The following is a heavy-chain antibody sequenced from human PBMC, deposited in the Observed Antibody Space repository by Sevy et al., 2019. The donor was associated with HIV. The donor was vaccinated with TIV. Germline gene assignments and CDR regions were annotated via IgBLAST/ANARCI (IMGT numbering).Heavy chain of an antibody. CDR3: ARGSVAAAAGTGRGRD. J-gene: IGHJ4*02. V-gene: IGHV1-18*04. D-gene: IGHD6-13*01. CDR2: INANNGNT. Sequence: ASVKVSCKASGYTFTSYGISWVRQAPGQRLEWMGWINANNGNTNYAQKLQGRVTMATDTSTSTGYMELRSLRSDDTAVYYCARGSVAAAAGTGRGRDWGQGTLVTVSS. CDR1: GYTFTSYG.